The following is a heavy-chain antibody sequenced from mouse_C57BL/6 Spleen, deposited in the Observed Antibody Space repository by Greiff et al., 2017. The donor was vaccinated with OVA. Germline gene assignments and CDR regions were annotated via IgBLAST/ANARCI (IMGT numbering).Heavy chain of an antibody. CDR1: GFTFSSYA. CDR3: ARSDSSASYYFDY. Sequence: EVQVVESGGGLVKPGGSLKLSCAASGFTFSSYAMSWVRQTPEKRLEWVATISDGGSYTYYPDNVKGRFTISRDNAKNNLYLQMSHLKSEDTAMYYCARSDSSASYYFDYWGQGTTLTVSS. CDR2: ISDGGSYT. V-gene: IGHV5-4*01. D-gene: IGHD3-2*02. J-gene: IGHJ2*01.